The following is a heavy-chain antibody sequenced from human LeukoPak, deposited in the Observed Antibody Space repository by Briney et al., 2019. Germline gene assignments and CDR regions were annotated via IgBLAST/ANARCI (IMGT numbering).Heavy chain of an antibody. V-gene: IGHV3-23*01. CDR3: AKDPNRAWQQLASSPFDF. CDR1: GFTLTSHS. J-gene: IGHJ4*02. CDR2: ISGIGGNT. D-gene: IGHD6-13*01. Sequence: GASLTLSCAPSGFTLTSHSMSWVRQAPGKGMECVSSISGIGGNTYHADSVKGRFTISRDNSKSTLYLQMNSLRAEDTAVYYCAKDPNRAWQQLASSPFDFWGQGTLVTVSS.